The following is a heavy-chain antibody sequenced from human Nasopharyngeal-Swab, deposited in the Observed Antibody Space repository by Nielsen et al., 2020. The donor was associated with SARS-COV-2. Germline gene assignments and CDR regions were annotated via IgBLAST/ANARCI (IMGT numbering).Heavy chain of an antibody. D-gene: IGHD3-22*01. Sequence: GGSLRLSCAASGFTFSSYGMHWVRQAPGKGLEWEAVISYDGSNKYYADSVKGRFTISRDNSKNTLYLQMNSLRAEDTAVYYCAKDYYDSSGYYYVWGQGTLVTVSS. V-gene: IGHV3-30*18. CDR1: GFTFSSYG. CDR2: ISYDGSNK. CDR3: AKDYYDSSGYYYV. J-gene: IGHJ4*02.